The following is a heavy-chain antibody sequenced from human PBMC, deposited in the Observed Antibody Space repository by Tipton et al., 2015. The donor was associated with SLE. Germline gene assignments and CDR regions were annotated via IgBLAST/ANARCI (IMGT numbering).Heavy chain of an antibody. J-gene: IGHJ5*02. CDR3: ARVDYDFWSGYLASWFDP. Sequence: QSGPEVKKPGASVKVSCKASGYTFSSYGISWVRQAPGQGLEWMGWISAYNGNTNYAQKFQGRVTMTRDTSTTTAYMELRSLRSDDTAVYYCARVDYDFWSGYLASWFDPWGQGILVTVSS. V-gene: IGHV1-18*01. D-gene: IGHD3-3*01. CDR1: GYTFSSYG. CDR2: ISAYNGNT.